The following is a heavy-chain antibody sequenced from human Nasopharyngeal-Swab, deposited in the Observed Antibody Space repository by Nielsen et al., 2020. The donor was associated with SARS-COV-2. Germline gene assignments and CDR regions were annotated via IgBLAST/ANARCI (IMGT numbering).Heavy chain of an antibody. CDR2: ISWNSGSI. V-gene: IGHV3-9*01. CDR1: GFTFDDYA. J-gene: IGHJ4*02. D-gene: IGHD6-13*01. CDR3: ARDGSLSSPIDY. Sequence: SLKISCAASGFTFDDYAMHWVRQAPGKGLEWVSGISWNSGSIGYADSVKGRFTISRDNAKNSLYLQMNSLRAEDTAVYYCARDGSLSSPIDYWGQGTLVTVSS.